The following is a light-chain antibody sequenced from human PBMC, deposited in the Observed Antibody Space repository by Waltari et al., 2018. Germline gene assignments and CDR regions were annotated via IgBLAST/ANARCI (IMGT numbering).Light chain of an antibody. CDR2: KAS. CDR3: QQYNSYPWT. CDR1: QRITSW. Sequence: DIQMTQSPSTLSASVGDRVTNTCRASQRITSWLAWYQQIPGKPPKLLFYKASTLESGVPSRFSGSGSGTEFTLTISSLQPDDFATYYCQQYNSYPWTFGHGTKVELK. J-gene: IGKJ1*01. V-gene: IGKV1-5*03.